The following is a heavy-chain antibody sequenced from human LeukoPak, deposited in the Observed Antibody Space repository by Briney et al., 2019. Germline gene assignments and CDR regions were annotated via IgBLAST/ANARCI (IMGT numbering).Heavy chain of an antibody. CDR3: AREVGPCSGGSCYHADY. J-gene: IGHJ4*02. CDR1: GYTFTIYD. Sequence: ASVKVSCKASGYTFTIYDIDWVREATGQGLEWMGWMNPNSGNTGYAQKFQGRVTMTRNTSISTAYMELSSLRSEDTAVYYCAREVGPCSGGSCYHADYWGQGTLVTVSS. V-gene: IGHV1-8*01. D-gene: IGHD2-15*01. CDR2: MNPNSGNT.